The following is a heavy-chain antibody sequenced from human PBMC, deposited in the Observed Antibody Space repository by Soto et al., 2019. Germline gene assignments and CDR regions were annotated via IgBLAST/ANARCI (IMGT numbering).Heavy chain of an antibody. Sequence: ASVKVSCKASGYTFTGYYMHWVRQAPGQGLEWMGWINPNSGGTNYAQKFKGWVTMTRDTSISTAYMELGRLRSDDTAVYYCASQANSGSYLDTIYGMDVWGQGTTVTVSS. J-gene: IGHJ6*02. V-gene: IGHV1-2*04. D-gene: IGHD1-26*01. CDR3: ASQANSGSYLDTIYGMDV. CDR2: INPNSGGT. CDR1: GYTFTGYY.